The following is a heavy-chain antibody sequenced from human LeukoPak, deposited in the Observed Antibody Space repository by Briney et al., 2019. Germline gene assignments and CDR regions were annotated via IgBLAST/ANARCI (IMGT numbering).Heavy chain of an antibody. CDR2: INHSGST. V-gene: IGHV4-34*01. CDR3: ARGLIAVAGTSAFDI. Sequence: SETLSLTCAVYGGSFSGYYWSWIRQPPGKGLEWIGEINHSGSTNYNPSLKSRVTISVDTSKNQFSLKLSSVTAADTAVYYCARGLIAVAGTSAFDIWGQGTMVTVSS. D-gene: IGHD6-19*01. CDR1: GGSFSGYY. J-gene: IGHJ3*02.